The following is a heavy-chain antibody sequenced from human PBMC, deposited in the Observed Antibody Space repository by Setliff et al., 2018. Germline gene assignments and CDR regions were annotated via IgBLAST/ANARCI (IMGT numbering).Heavy chain of an antibody. D-gene: IGHD7-27*01. CDR3: IDGRNRAWGVY. CDR1: GFTFSNAW. CDR2: VNPDGSGK. J-gene: IGHJ4*02. V-gene: IGHV3-7*01. Sequence: GGSLRLSCTASGFTFSNAWMSWVRQAPGKGLEWVANVNPDGSGKYYVDSVKGRFTISRDNAKNSLYLQMDSLRVVDTAVYYCIDGRNRAWGVYWGQGTLVTVSS.